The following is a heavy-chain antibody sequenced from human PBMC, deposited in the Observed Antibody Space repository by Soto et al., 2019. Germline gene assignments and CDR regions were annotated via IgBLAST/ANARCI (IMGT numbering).Heavy chain of an antibody. D-gene: IGHD3-22*01. CDR3: AXVLGYYDSSGYYEYFDY. J-gene: IGHJ4*02. V-gene: IGHV1-69*06. Sequence: SVKVSCKASGGTFSSYAISWVRQAPGQGLEWMGGIIPIFGTANYAQKFQGRVTITADKSTSTAYMELSSLRSEDTAVYYCAXVLGYYDSSGYYEYFDYWGQGTLVTVSS. CDR2: IIPIFGTA. CDR1: GGTFSSYA.